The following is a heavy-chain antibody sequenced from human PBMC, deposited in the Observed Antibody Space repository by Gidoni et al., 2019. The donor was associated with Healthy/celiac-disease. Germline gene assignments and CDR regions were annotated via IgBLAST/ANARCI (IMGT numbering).Heavy chain of an antibody. CDR3: ARVGREYCSGGSCYSPYFWYFDL. CDR2: IIPILGIA. J-gene: IGHJ2*01. D-gene: IGHD2-15*01. CDR1: GGTFSSYP. Sequence: QVQLVQSGAEVKKPGSSVKVSCKASGGTFSSYPISWVRQAPGQGLEWMGRIIPILGIANYAQKFQGRVTITADKSTSTAYMELSSLRSEDTAVYYCARVGREYCSGGSCYSPYFWYFDLWGRGTLVTVSS. V-gene: IGHV1-69*02.